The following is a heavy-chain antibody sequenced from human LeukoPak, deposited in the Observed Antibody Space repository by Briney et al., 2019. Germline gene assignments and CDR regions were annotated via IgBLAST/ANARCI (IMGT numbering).Heavy chain of an antibody. CDR2: ISGSGDST. D-gene: IGHD3-10*01. V-gene: IGHV3-23*01. J-gene: IGHJ4*02. CDR1: GFTFSTYG. Sequence: GGSLRLSCAGSGFTFSTYGMSWVRQAPNKGLEWLSTISGSGDSTYYADSVKGRFTISRDNSKNTLFLQMNSLRAEDTAIYYCAKWQYYGSGDDYWGQGTLVTVSS. CDR3: AKWQYYGSGDDY.